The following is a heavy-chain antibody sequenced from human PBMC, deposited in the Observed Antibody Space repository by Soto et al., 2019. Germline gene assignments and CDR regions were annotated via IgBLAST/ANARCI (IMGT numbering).Heavy chain of an antibody. V-gene: IGHV3-7*03. Sequence: EVQLVDSGGGLVQPGGSLRVSCAASQFTLSIYWTTWVRQAPGKGLEWVASINQDGSEKYYVDSVKGRFTISRDNAKNSLFLQMNSLTAEDTAVYFCARSRGSFAPDVWGQGITVTVSS. J-gene: IGHJ6*02. CDR2: INQDGSEK. CDR1: QFTLSIYW. CDR3: ARSRGSFAPDV.